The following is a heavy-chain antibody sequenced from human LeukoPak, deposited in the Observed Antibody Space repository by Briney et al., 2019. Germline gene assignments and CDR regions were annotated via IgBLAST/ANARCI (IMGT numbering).Heavy chain of an antibody. V-gene: IGHV1-2*02. CDR1: GYTFTGYY. Sequence: ASVKVSCKASGYTFTGYYMHWVRQATGQGLEWMGWINPNSGGTNYAQKFQGRVTMTRDTSISTAHLDLSSLRSDDTAVYYCARGDLPGGDWGQGTLVTVSS. D-gene: IGHD3-3*01. CDR3: ARGDLPGGD. CDR2: INPNSGGT. J-gene: IGHJ4*02.